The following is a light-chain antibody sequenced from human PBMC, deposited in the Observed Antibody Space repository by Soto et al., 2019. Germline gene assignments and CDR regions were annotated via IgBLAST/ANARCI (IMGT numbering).Light chain of an antibody. CDR3: LQQNSFPLT. V-gene: IGKV1-17*01. CDR2: AAS. J-gene: IGKJ4*01. Sequence: DIQMTQSPSSLSASVGDRVTITCRASQGISNDLGWYQQKPGKAPNRLIYAASILQSGVPSRFSGSGSGTEFTLTIRSMHTEDFANYACLQQNSFPLTFGGGTKVDIK. CDR1: QGISND.